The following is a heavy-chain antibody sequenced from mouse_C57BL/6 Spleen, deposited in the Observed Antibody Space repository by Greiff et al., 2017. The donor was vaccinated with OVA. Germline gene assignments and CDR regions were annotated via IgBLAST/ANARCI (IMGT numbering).Heavy chain of an antibody. CDR1: GYTFTSYW. CDR3: AREVTTGSLDY. D-gene: IGHD2-3*01. Sequence: QVQLQQSGAELVRPGSSVKLSCKASGYTFTSYWMHWVKQRPIQGLEWIGNIDPSDSETHYNQKFKDKATLTVDKSSSTAYMQLSSLTSEDSAVYYCAREVTTGSLDYWGQGTTLTVSS. CDR2: IDPSDSET. J-gene: IGHJ2*01. V-gene: IGHV1-52*01.